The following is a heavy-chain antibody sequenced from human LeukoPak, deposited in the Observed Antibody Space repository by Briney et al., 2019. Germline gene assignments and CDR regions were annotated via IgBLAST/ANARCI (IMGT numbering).Heavy chain of an antibody. CDR3: AKSSGWAWDWFDP. CDR2: ISGSGGSA. V-gene: IGHV3-23*01. Sequence: PGGSLRLSCAASGFTFSSYAMSWVHQAPGKGLEWVSAISGSGGSAYYADSVKGRFTISRDNSKNTLYLQMNSLRAEDTAVYYCAKSSGWAWDWFDPWGQGTLVTVSS. D-gene: IGHD6-19*01. CDR1: GFTFSSYA. J-gene: IGHJ5*02.